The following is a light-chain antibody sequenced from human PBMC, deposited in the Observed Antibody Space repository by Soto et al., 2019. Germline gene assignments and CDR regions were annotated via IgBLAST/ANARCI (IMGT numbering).Light chain of an antibody. CDR2: VAS. V-gene: IGKV3-15*01. CDR1: QSVSSN. J-gene: IGKJ4*01. Sequence: EIVMTQSPATLSVSPGERATLSCRARQSVSSNLAWYQQKPGQTPKLLIYVASTRSTGIPARFSGSGSGTEFTLAISSLQSEDFEVYYCQQYNVWPLTFGGGNKVEFK. CDR3: QQYNVWPLT.